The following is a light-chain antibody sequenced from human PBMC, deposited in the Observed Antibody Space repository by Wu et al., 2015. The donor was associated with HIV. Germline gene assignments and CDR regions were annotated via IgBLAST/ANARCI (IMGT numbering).Light chain of an antibody. V-gene: IGKV3-20*01. CDR1: QSVHTNY. CDR3: QQYVRSSWT. CDR2: GAT. J-gene: IGKJ1*01. Sequence: DIVLTQSPGTLSLSPGERATLSCRASQSVHTNYLAWYQQKPGQAPRLLIYGATSRATGIPDRFSGSGSGTDFTLTISRLEPEDFAVYYCQQYVRSSWTFGQGTKVEIK.